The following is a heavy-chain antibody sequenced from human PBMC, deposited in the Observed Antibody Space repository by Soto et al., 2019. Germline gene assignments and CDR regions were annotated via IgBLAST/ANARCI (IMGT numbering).Heavy chain of an antibody. Sequence: ASVKVSCKASGYTFTSYYMHWVRQAPGQGLEWMGIINPSGGSTSYAQKFQGRVTMTRDTSTSTVYMELSSLRSEDTAVYYCARPTVTNYYYYGMAVWGQGTTVTVCS. CDR2: INPSGGST. D-gene: IGHD4-17*01. CDR3: ARPTVTNYYYYGMAV. CDR1: GYTFTSYY. V-gene: IGHV1-46*01. J-gene: IGHJ6*02.